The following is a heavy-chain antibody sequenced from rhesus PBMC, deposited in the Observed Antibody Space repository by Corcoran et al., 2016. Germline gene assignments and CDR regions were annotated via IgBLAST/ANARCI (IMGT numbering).Heavy chain of an antibody. Sequence: EVQLVESGGGLVQPGGSLRLSCAASGFTFSSYDMSWVRQATGKGLEWVSYISYTCKTIYYADSVKGRCTISRDNAKNSLSLQISSLRAEDTAVYYCTRGANYFDYWGQGVLVTVSS. CDR3: TRGANYFDY. J-gene: IGHJ4*01. CDR2: ISYTCKTI. V-gene: IGHV3-136*01. CDR1: GFTFSSYD.